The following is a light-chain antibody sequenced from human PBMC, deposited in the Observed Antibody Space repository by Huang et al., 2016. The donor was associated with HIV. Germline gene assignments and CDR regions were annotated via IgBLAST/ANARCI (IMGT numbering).Light chain of an antibody. CDR1: QNVFSN. Sequence: EIVMTQSPGPLSVSPGESGTLSCRAGQNVFSNLAWYQQKPGQAPRLLIYGASTRATGIPARCSGSGSGTEFTLTITSLQSEDFAVYYCQQYNNWSWTFGQGTKVEIK. J-gene: IGKJ1*01. CDR3: QQYNNWSWT. CDR2: GAS. V-gene: IGKV3-15*01.